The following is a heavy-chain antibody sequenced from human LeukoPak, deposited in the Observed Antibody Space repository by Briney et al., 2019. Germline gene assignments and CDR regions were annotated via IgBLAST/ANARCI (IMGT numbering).Heavy chain of an antibody. J-gene: IGHJ4*02. CDR3: ARYRITMVRGVDY. Sequence: TLSLTCTVSVGSISSGGYYWSWIRQHPGKCLEWIGYIYYSGSTYYNPSLKSRVTISVDTSKNQFSLKLSSVTAADTAVYYCARYRITMVRGVDYWGQGTLVTVSS. CDR1: VGSISSGGYY. D-gene: IGHD3-10*01. CDR2: IYYSGST. V-gene: IGHV4-31*03.